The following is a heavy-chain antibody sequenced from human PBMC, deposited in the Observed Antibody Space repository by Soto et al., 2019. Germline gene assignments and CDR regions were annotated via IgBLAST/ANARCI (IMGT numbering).Heavy chain of an antibody. CDR1: GYTFTSYY. D-gene: IGHD6-13*01. J-gene: IGHJ4*02. V-gene: IGHV1-46*01. CDR3: AYSSTPFDY. CDR2: ISPSGGST. Sequence: ASVKVSCKASGYTFTSYYMHWVRQAPGQGLEWMGIISPSGGSTTYAQKFQGRVRMTRDTSTSTVYMELSSLRSEDTAVYYCAYSSTPFDYWGQGTLVTVSS.